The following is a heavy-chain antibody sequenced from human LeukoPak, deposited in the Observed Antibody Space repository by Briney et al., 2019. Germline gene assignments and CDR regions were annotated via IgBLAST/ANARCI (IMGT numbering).Heavy chain of an antibody. CDR3: ARVDVFGVVSSDYYYYYMDV. V-gene: IGHV4-4*07. J-gene: IGHJ6*03. Sequence: PSETLSLTCTVSGGSIGSYYWSWIRQPAGKGLEWIGRIYTSGSTNYNPSLKSRVTMSVDTSKNQFSLKLSYVTAADTAVYYCARVDVFGVVSSDYYYYYMDVWGKGTTVTVSS. D-gene: IGHD3-3*01. CDR2: IYTSGST. CDR1: GGSIGSYY.